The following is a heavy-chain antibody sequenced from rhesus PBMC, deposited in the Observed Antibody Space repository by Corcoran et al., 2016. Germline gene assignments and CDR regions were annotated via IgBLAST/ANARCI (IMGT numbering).Heavy chain of an antibody. D-gene: IGHD3-28*01. CDR2: IPYSRNT. V-gene: IGHV4-122*02. J-gene: IGHJ4*01. CDR3: ARGVYDDAYYFDY. Sequence: QVQLQESGPGLVKPSETLSLTCAVSGGSISSGYYYWSWIRQPPGKGLGWIGYIPYSRNTNSSPSFRSRVTIARGTSKNHFSLKLSAVTAADTAVYYCARGVYDDAYYFDYWGQGVLVTVSS. CDR1: GGSISSGYYY.